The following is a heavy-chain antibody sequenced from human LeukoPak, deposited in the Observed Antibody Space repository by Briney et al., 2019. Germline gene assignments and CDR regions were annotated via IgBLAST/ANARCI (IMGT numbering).Heavy chain of an antibody. CDR1: GYTLTELS. CDR3: AADSDFVWGTYRFDY. D-gene: IGHD3-16*02. Sequence: ASVKVSCKVSGYTLTELSMHWVRQAPGKGLEWMGGFDPEDGETIYAQKFQGRVTMTEDTSTDTAYMELSSLRSEDTAVYYCAADSDFVWGTYRFDYWGQGTLVTVSS. CDR2: FDPEDGET. J-gene: IGHJ4*02. V-gene: IGHV1-24*01.